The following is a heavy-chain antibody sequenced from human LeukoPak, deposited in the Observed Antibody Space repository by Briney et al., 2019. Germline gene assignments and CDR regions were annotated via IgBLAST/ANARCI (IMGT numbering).Heavy chain of an antibody. D-gene: IGHD5-24*01. J-gene: IGHJ3*02. CDR3: ATISAQTFDI. CDR1: GFTFRNHW. V-gene: IGHV3-7*01. Sequence: GGSLRLSCVGSGFTFRNHWVNWVRQSPRKGLAWVANIKPDGIDKYYVDSARGRFTVSRDNAKNSAFLQMNSLRAEDTAIYYCATISAQTFDIWGQGTLVSVSS. CDR2: IKPDGIDK.